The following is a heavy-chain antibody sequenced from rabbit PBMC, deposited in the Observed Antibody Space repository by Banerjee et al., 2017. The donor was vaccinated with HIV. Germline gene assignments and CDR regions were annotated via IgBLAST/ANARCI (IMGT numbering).Heavy chain of an antibody. D-gene: IGHD4-1*01. Sequence: QEQLEESGGDLVKPEGSLTLTCTASGLDFSSSYWICWVRQAPGKGLEWIGCINTSSGNTVYASWAKGRFTISRTSSTTVTLQMTSLTAADTATYFCARDLAGAIGWNFNLWGPGTLVTVS. CDR1: GLDFSSSYW. CDR2: INTSSGNT. J-gene: IGHJ4*01. CDR3: ARDLAGAIGWNFNL. V-gene: IGHV1S45*01.